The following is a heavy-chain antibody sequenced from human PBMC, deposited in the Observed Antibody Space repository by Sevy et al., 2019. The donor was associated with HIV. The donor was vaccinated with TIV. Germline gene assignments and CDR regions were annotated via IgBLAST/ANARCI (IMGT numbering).Heavy chain of an antibody. CDR1: GFTLGDYA. D-gene: IGHD5-18*01. CDR2: MRSKAFDGTT. Sequence: GGSLRLSCTTSGFTLGDYAMSWVRQAPGKGLEWVGFMRSKAFDGTTEYAASVKGRFTISTDDSKASAHLQMNSLRTEDTGVYYCIRSRLLGYTAMVPDYWGQGTLVSVSS. V-gene: IGHV3-49*04. CDR3: IRSRLLGYTAMVPDY. J-gene: IGHJ4*02.